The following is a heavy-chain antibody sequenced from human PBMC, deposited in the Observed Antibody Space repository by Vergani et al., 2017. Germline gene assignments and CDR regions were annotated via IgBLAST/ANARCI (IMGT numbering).Heavy chain of an antibody. CDR2: ITGSGGST. J-gene: IGHJ5*02. CDR1: GFAFSNYA. D-gene: IGHD3-22*01. Sequence: EVQLLESGGGLVQPGGSLRLSCAASGFAFSNYAMSWVRQAPGKGLEWVSAITGSGGSTYYADSVKGRFTISRDNSKNTLYLQMNSLRAEDTAVYYCAKHRGSYYYDSSGYYYGNWFDPWGQGTLVTVSS. V-gene: IGHV3-23*01. CDR3: AKHRGSYYYDSSGYYYGNWFDP.